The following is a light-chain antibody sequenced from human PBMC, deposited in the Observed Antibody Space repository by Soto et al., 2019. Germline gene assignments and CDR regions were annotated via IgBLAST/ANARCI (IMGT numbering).Light chain of an antibody. CDR2: WAS. Sequence: IVMIQSPDSLTVFLGERATINCKSSQSVLYSSNNKNYLAWYQQKPGQPPNLLIYWASTRESGVPDRFSGSGSGTDFTLTISSLQAEDVAVYYCQQYYSVPYTFGQGTKLEIK. CDR1: QSVLYSSNNKNY. J-gene: IGKJ2*01. V-gene: IGKV4-1*01. CDR3: QQYYSVPYT.